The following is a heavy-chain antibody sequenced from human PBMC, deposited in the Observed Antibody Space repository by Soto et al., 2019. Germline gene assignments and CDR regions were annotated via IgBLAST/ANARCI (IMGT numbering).Heavy chain of an antibody. CDR3: AREKSHCSGGSCYFDY. CDR2: ISSSSSYI. V-gene: IGHV3-21*01. J-gene: IGHJ4*02. CDR1: GFTFSSYA. D-gene: IGHD2-15*01. Sequence: GGSLRLSCAASGFTFSSYAMSWVRQAPGKGLEWVSSISSSSSYIYYADSVKGRFTISRDNAKNSLYLQMNSLRAEDTAVYYCAREKSHCSGGSCYFDYWGQGTLVTVSS.